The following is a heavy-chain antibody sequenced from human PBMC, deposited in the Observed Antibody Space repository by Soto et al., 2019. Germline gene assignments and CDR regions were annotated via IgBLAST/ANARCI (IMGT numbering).Heavy chain of an antibody. D-gene: IGHD2-2*01. V-gene: IGHV3-23*01. CDR3: AKGYRYCSSITCWGSYYYYMDV. Sequence: PWGSLRLSCAASGFTFSNYAMNWVRQAPGKGLEWVSGISGSDGRRYYAESVKGRFAVSRDNSNNTLYLEMSSLRVEDTAVYYCAKGYRYCSSITCWGSYYYYMDVWGKGTTVTVSS. J-gene: IGHJ6*03. CDR1: GFTFSNYA. CDR2: ISGSDGRR.